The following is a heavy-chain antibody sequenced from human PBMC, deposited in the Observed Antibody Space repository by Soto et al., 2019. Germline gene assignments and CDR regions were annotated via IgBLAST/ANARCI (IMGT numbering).Heavy chain of an antibody. J-gene: IGHJ6*02. CDR2: FDPRDGET. D-gene: IGHD3-10*01. V-gene: IGHV1-24*01. Sequence: GASVKVSCKVSGYTLTELPIHWLRQRTGKGLEWMGRFDPRDGETIYAQKFQGRVILTEDTTTDTAYMELSRLKSEDTAVYYCATVQGSGSYYDPYGMDVWGQGTTVTVSS. CDR3: ATVQGSGSYYDPYGMDV. CDR1: GYTLTELP.